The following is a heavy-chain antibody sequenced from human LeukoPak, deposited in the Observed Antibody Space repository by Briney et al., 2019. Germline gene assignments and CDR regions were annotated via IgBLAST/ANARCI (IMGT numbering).Heavy chain of an antibody. V-gene: IGHV3-21*01. J-gene: IGHJ4*02. D-gene: IGHD3-10*01. CDR3: ARGGSGSYRQDY. CDR1: GFTFSSYS. CDR2: ISSSRSYI. Sequence: GGSLRLSCAASGFTFSSYSMNWVRQAPGKGLEWVSSISSSRSYIYYADSVKGRFTISRDNAENSLYLQMNSLRAEDTAVYYCARGGSGSYRQDYWGQGTLVTVSS.